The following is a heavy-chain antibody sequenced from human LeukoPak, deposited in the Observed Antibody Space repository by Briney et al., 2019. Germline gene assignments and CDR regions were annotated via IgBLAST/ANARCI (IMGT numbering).Heavy chain of an antibody. Sequence: PGRSLRLSCAASGFTFSSYGMHWVRQAPGKGLEWVAVIWYDGSNKYYADSVKGRFTISRDNSKNTLYLQMNSLRAEDTAVYYCAKVPYYYGSSGSLAFDIWGQGTMVTVSS. CDR1: GFTFSSYG. J-gene: IGHJ3*02. CDR3: AKVPYYYGSSGSLAFDI. D-gene: IGHD3-22*01. V-gene: IGHV3-33*06. CDR2: IWYDGSNK.